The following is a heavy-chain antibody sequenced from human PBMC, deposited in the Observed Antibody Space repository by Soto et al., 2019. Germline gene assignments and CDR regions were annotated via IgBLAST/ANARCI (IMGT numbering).Heavy chain of an antibody. CDR2: IYYSGST. CDR3: ARASGSITIFGVVRVIKGKPAPENWFDP. J-gene: IGHJ5*02. V-gene: IGHV4-31*03. D-gene: IGHD3-3*01. CDR1: GGSISSGGYY. Sequence: PSETLSLTCTVSGGSISSGGYYWSWIRQQTGKGKERIGYIYYSGSTYYNPSLKSRVTISVDTSKNQFYLKLSSVTAADTAVYYCARASGSITIFGVVRVIKGKPAPENWFDPWGQGTLVTVSS.